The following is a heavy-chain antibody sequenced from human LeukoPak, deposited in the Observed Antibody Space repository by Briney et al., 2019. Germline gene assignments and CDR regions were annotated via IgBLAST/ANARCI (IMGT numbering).Heavy chain of an antibody. D-gene: IGHD3-22*01. CDR2: IYYSGST. CDR1: GGSIRSGSYY. CDR3: ARCPDYYDSSWFDP. Sequence: SETLSLTCTVSGGSIRSGSYYWSWIRQHPGKGLERIGDIYYSGSTYYNPSLKSRVTISVDTSKNQFSLKLSSVTAADTAVYYCARCPDYYDSSWFDPWGQGTLVTVSS. J-gene: IGHJ5*02. V-gene: IGHV4-31*03.